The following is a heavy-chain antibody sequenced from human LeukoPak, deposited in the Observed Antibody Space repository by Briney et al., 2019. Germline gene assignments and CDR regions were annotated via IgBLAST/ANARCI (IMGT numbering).Heavy chain of an antibody. Sequence: GGSLRLSCAASGFTFNTNAMSWVRQAPGKGLVWVSRINSDGSRTSYADSVKGRFTISRDNARSTLYLQMNSLRVEDTAVYYCAGGGAVYGLNWGQGTLVTVTS. V-gene: IGHV3-74*01. J-gene: IGHJ4*02. D-gene: IGHD3-10*01. CDR1: GFTFNTNA. CDR2: INSDGSRT. CDR3: AGGGAVYGLN.